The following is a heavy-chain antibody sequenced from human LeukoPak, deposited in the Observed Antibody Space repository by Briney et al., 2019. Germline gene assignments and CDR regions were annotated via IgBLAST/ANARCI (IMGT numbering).Heavy chain of an antibody. D-gene: IGHD3-3*01. J-gene: IGHJ6*02. Sequence: ASVKVSCKASGGTFSSYAISWVRQAPGQGLEWMGGIIPIFGTANYAQKFQGRVTITADESTSTAYMELSSLRSEDTAVYYCARDLYDAGVLYGMDAWGQGTTVTVSS. CDR1: GGTFSSYA. CDR2: IIPIFGTA. CDR3: ARDLYDAGVLYGMDA. V-gene: IGHV1-69*13.